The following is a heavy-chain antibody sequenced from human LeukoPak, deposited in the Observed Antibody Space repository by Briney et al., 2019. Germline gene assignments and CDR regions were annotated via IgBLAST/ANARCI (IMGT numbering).Heavy chain of an antibody. Sequence: GGSLRLSCAASGFTFSSYDMHWVRQATGKGLEWVSAIGTAGGTYYPGSVKGRFTISRENAKNSLYLQMNSLRAGDTAVYYCARGGSSGYLDYWGQGTLVTVSS. CDR1: GFTFSSYD. J-gene: IGHJ4*02. D-gene: IGHD3-22*01. CDR3: ARGGSSGYLDY. V-gene: IGHV3-13*04. CDR2: IGTAGGT.